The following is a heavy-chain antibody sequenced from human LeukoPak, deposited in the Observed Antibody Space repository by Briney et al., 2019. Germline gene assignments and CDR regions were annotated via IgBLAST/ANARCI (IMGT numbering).Heavy chain of an antibody. CDR2: FNPNSGGT. V-gene: IGHV1-2*02. CDR1: GYTFTGYY. Sequence: ASVTVSCKASGYTFTGYYMHWVRQAPGQGLEWMGGFNPNSGGTNYAQKFQGRVTMTRDTSISTAYMELSRLRADDTAVYYCARDKRGYCSSTSCYDLRFDPWGQGTLVTVSS. J-gene: IGHJ5*02. CDR3: ARDKRGYCSSTSCYDLRFDP. D-gene: IGHD2-2*01.